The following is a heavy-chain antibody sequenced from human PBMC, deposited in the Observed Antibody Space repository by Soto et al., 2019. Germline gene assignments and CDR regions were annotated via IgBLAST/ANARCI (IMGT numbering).Heavy chain of an antibody. J-gene: IGHJ6*04. CDR1: GYTFTSYY. V-gene: IGHV1-46*01. D-gene: IGHD3-10*01. Sequence: GASVKVSCKASGYTFTSYYMHWVRQAPGQGLEWMGIINPSGGSTSYAQKFQGRVTMTRDTSTSTAYMELRSLRSDDTAVYYWAGNILWFGDLDPPPYYTYGREFGAKGTTVPVS. CDR3: AGNILWFGDLDPPPYYTYGREF. CDR2: INPSGGST.